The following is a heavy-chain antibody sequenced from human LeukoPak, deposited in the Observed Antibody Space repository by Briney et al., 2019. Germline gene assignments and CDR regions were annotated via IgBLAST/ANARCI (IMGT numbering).Heavy chain of an antibody. CDR2: VYYSGTT. J-gene: IGHJ3*02. CDR3: ARLLDNDSSGYPDTFDM. D-gene: IGHD3-22*01. V-gene: IGHV4-59*11. CDR1: GGSLSSHY. Sequence: KPWESLSLTCTVSGGSLSSHYWSWIRQPPGKGLEWIGFVYYSGTTHYNPSLRGRVTMSVDTSRNHFSLKLTSVTAADTALYYCARLLDNDSSGYPDTFDMWGQGTMVTISS.